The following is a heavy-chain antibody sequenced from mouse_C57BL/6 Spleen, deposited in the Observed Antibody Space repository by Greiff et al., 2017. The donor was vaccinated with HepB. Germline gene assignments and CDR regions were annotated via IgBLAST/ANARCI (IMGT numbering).Heavy chain of an antibody. J-gene: IGHJ2*01. CDR2: INPSSGYT. Sequence: QVQLKESGAELARPGASVKMSCKASGYTFTSYTMHWVKQRPGRGLEWIGYINPSSGYTKYNQKFKDKATLTADKSSSTAYMQLSSLASEDSAVYYCARSDNWDDFDYWGQGTTLTVSS. CDR3: ARSDNWDDFDY. V-gene: IGHV1-4*01. CDR1: GYTFTSYT. D-gene: IGHD4-1*01.